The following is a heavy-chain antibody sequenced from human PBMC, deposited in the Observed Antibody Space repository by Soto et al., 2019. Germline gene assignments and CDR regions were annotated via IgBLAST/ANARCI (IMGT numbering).Heavy chain of an antibody. J-gene: IGHJ4*02. Sequence: GAAVPVTCVPPVYSFKSYGSTWVRQAPGQGLEWMGWISAYNGNTNYAQKLQGRVTMTTDTSTSTAYMELRSLRSDDTAVYYCARDVAVAALFDDWGQGTPVTFSA. CDR3: ARDVAVAALFDD. CDR2: ISAYNGNT. V-gene: IGHV1-18*04. D-gene: IGHD6-19*01. CDR1: VYSFKSYG.